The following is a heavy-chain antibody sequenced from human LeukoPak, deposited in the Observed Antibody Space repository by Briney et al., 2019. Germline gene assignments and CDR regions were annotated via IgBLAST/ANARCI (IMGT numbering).Heavy chain of an antibody. Sequence: SETLSLTCAVYGGSLSGYYWSWIRQPPGKGLEWIGEINHSGSTNYNPSLKSRVTISVDTSKNQFSLKLSSVTAADTAVYYCARLTYSSGPSKGYYYYYMDVWGKGTTVTVSS. CDR1: GGSLSGYY. J-gene: IGHJ6*03. D-gene: IGHD6-19*01. CDR3: ARLTYSSGPSKGYYYYYMDV. CDR2: INHSGST. V-gene: IGHV4-34*01.